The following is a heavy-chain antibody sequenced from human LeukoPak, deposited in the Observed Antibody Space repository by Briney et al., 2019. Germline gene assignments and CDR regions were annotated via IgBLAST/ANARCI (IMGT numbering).Heavy chain of an antibody. CDR3: ARVAYYYDGAGLYLNYFYGMDV. V-gene: IGHV1-69*04. CDR2: IIPMLGIA. D-gene: IGHD3-22*01. J-gene: IGHJ6*02. Sequence: GASVKVSCKASGGTFSSYAISWVRQAPGHGLEWRGRIIPMLGIANYAQKFQGRVTITADKSTSTAYMELSSLRSEDTAVYYCARVAYYYDGAGLYLNYFYGMDVWGQGTTVTVSS. CDR1: GGTFSSYA.